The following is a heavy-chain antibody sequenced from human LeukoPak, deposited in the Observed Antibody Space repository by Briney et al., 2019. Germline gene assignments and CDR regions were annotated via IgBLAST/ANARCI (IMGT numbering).Heavy chain of an antibody. V-gene: IGHV4-59*12. D-gene: IGHD3-9*01. Sequence: SETLSLTCTVSGGSISSYYWSWIRQPPGKGLEWIGYIYYSGSTYYNPSLKSRVTISVDTSKNQFSLKLSSVTAADTAVYYCARDPSDILTGYPFDYWGQGTLVTVSS. CDR3: ARDPSDILTGYPFDY. CDR2: IYYSGST. CDR1: GGSISSYY. J-gene: IGHJ4*02.